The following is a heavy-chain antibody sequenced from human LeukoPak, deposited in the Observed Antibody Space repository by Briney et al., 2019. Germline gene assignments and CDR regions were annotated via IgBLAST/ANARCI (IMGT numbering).Heavy chain of an antibody. Sequence: SETLSLTCAVYGGSFSGYYWSWIRQPPGKGLEWIGEINHSGSTNYNPSLKSRVTISVDTSKNQFSLKLSSVTAADTAVYYCARDWAVVVAARSRRFDYWGRGTLVTVSS. CDR3: ARDWAVVVAARSRRFDY. CDR2: INHSGST. CDR1: GGSFSGYY. J-gene: IGHJ4*02. V-gene: IGHV4-34*01. D-gene: IGHD2-15*01.